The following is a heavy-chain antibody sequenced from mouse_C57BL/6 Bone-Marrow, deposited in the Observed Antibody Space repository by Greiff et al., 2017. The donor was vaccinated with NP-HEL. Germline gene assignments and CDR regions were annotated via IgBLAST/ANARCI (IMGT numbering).Heavy chain of an antibody. V-gene: IGHV5-15*01. CDR1: GFTFSDYG. D-gene: IGHD1-1*01. CDR3: ARHLYGSSYWYFDV. Sequence: EVMLVESGGGLVQPGGSLKLSCAASGFTFSDYGMAWVRQAPRKGPEWVAFISNLAYSIYYADTVTGRFTISRENAKNTLYLEMSSLRSEDTAMYYCARHLYGSSYWYFDVWGTGTTVTVSS. CDR2: ISNLAYSI. J-gene: IGHJ1*03.